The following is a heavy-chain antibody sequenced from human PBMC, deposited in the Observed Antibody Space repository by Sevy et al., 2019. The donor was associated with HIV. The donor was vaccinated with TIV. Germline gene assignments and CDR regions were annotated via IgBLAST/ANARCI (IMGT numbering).Heavy chain of an antibody. Sequence: GGSLRLSCAASGFTFSNAWMSWVRQAPGKGLEWVGRIKSKTDGGTTDYAAPVKGRFTISRDDSKNTLYLQMNSLKSEDTAVYCCSTDLWGDCSSTSCCKLDAFGIWGQGTPVSVSS. V-gene: IGHV3-15*01. D-gene: IGHD2-2*01. CDR2: IKSKTDGGTT. CDR1: GFTFSNAW. J-gene: IGHJ3*02. CDR3: STDLWGDCSSTSCCKLDAFGI.